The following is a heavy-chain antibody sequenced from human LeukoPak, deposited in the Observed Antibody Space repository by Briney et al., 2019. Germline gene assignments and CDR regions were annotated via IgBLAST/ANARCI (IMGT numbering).Heavy chain of an antibody. CDR2: ISGSGSNT. J-gene: IGHJ4*02. V-gene: IGHV3-23*01. CDR3: AKLAGTGTTPSDY. CDR1: GFTFTNYA. D-gene: IGHD1-1*01. Sequence: GGSLRLSCAASGFTFTNYAMTWVRQAPGKGLDWVSVISGSGSNTDYADSVKGRFTISRDNSKNTLSLQMNSLRAEDTAIYYCAKLAGTGTTPSDYWGQGTLVTVSS.